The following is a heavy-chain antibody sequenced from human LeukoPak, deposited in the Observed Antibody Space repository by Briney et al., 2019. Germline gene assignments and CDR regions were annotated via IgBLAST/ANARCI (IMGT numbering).Heavy chain of an antibody. CDR1: GGTFSSYA. D-gene: IGHD6-13*01. CDR3: ARVKIAAAGTSGYYYGMDV. V-gene: IGHV1-69*13. Sequence: GASVKVSCKASGGTFSSYAISWVRQAPGQGLEWMGGIIPIFGTANYAQKFQGRVTITADESTSTAYMELSSLRSEDTAVYYCARVKIAAAGTSGYYYGMDVWGQGTTVTVSS. J-gene: IGHJ6*02. CDR2: IIPIFGTA.